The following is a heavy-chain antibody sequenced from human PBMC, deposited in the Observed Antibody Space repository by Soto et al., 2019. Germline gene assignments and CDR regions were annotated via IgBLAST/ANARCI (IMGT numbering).Heavy chain of an antibody. Sequence: SVKVSCKASGGTFSSYTISWVRQAPGQGLEWMGRIIPILGITNYAQKFQGRVTITTDKSTSTAYMELRSLRSDDTAVYYCARGYYDSSGDYPGELWFVGYFDYWGQGTLVTVSS. D-gene: IGHD3-22*01. CDR3: ARGYYDSSGDYPGELWFVGYFDY. J-gene: IGHJ4*02. CDR2: IIPILGIT. V-gene: IGHV1-69*02. CDR1: GGTFSSYT.